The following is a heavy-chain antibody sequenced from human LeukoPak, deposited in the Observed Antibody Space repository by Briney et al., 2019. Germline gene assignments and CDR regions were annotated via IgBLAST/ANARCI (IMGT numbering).Heavy chain of an antibody. V-gene: IGHV1-2*02. D-gene: IGHD3-9*01. CDR2: INPNSGGT. J-gene: IGHJ6*02. CDR3: ASWAYDILTGYPYDGMDV. CDR1: GYTFTGYY. Sequence: ASVKVSCKASGYTFTGYYLHWVRQAPGQGLEWMGWINPNSGGTNYAQKFQGRVTMTRDTSISTAYMEPSRLRSDDTAVYYCASWAYDILTGYPYDGMDVWGQGTTVTVSS.